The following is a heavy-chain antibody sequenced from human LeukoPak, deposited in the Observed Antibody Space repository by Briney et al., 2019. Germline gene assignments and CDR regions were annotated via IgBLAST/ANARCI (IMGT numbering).Heavy chain of an antibody. J-gene: IGHJ4*02. CDR1: GFTFSSYA. CDR2: ISASGSST. Sequence: PGGSLRLSCAASGFTFSSYAMSWVRQAPGKGLEWVSSISASGSSTYYADSVKGRFTISRDNSESTLFLQMNSLRAEDTAVYYCATDFLGYCSSTNCFDSWGQGSLVNVSS. D-gene: IGHD2-2*01. V-gene: IGHV3-23*01. CDR3: ATDFLGYCSSTNCFDS.